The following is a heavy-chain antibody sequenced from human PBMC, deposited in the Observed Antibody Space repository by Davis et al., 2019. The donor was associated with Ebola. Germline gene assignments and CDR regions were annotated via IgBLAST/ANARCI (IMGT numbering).Heavy chain of an antibody. D-gene: IGHD3-22*01. Sequence: SETLSLTCTVSGGSISSSSYYWSWIRQAPGKGLEWIAFIYNTASTNQNPSLQSRVTISIDTPNKQISLRLSSVTAADTAVYYCARGGASGSYGYFDNWGQGNLVIVSS. CDR3: ARGGASGSYGYFDN. CDR2: IYNTAST. V-gene: IGHV4-61*01. CDR1: GGSISSSSYY. J-gene: IGHJ4*02.